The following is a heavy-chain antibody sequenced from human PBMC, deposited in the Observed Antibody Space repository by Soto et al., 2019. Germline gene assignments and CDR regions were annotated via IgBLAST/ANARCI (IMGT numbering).Heavy chain of an antibody. CDR2: IIPISGTP. CDR3: ARRTGGGSLDY. CDR1: GGTFRSYD. V-gene: IGHV1-69*06. D-gene: IGHD2-15*01. Sequence: QLVQSGAEVKKPGSSVKVSCKGSGGTFRSYDVSWVRQAPGQGLEWVGGIIPISGTPNYAQKFQGRVTITADTSRSTAYMELSSLRSEDTAVYCCARRTGGGSLDYWGQGTLVSVSS. J-gene: IGHJ4*02.